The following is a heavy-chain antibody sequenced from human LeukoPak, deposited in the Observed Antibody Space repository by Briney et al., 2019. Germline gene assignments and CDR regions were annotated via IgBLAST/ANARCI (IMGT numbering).Heavy chain of an antibody. D-gene: IGHD2-15*01. J-gene: IGHJ4*02. CDR1: GGSISSYY. CDR3: ARGGWRELPVDY. CDR2: IYYSGSA. V-gene: IGHV4-59*01. Sequence: SETLSLTCTVSGGSISSYYWSWIRQPPGKGLEWIGYIYYSGSANYNPSLKSRVTISVDTSKNQFSLKLSAVAAADTAVYYCARGGWRELPVDYWGQGTLFTVSS.